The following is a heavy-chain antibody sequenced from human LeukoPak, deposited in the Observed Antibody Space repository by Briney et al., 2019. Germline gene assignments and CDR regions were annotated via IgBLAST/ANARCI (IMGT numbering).Heavy chain of an antibody. CDR1: GGSISSYY. CDR2: ISYSGST. J-gene: IGHJ6*03. Sequence: SETLSLTCTVSGGSISSYYWNWIRQPPGKGLEWIGPISYSGSTKYNPSLESRVTISVDTSKNQISLKLSSVTAADTTVYYCARAPERWYSYGSYTYYYMDVWGKGTTVTVSS. V-gene: IGHV4-59*01. D-gene: IGHD5-18*01. CDR3: ARAPERWYSYGSYTYYYMDV.